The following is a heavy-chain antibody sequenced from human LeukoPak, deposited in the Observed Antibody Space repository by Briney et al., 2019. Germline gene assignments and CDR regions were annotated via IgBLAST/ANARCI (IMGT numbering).Heavy chain of an antibody. CDR2: IVGSGGST. CDR1: GFTFSNYA. J-gene: IGHJ4*02. Sequence: AGASLRLSCAASGFTFSNYAVSWVRQAPGKGPEWVSAIVGSGGSTYYADSVKGRFTISRDNSKNTLFLQMNSLRVEDTALYYCSKWGDYDVLTGYYDSDFWGQGTLVTVSS. V-gene: IGHV3-23*01. CDR3: SKWGDYDVLTGYYDSDF. D-gene: IGHD3-9*01.